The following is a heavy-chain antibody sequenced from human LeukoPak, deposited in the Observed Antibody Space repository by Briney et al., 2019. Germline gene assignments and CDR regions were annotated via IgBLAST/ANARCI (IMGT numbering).Heavy chain of an antibody. CDR2: ISSSGSTT. CDR1: AFTFSSYS. V-gene: IGHV3-48*01. CDR3: ASYCSTTSCYAVDY. D-gene: IGHD2-2*01. Sequence: GGSLRLSCAASAFTFSSYSMNWVRQAPGKGLEWVSYISSSGSTTYYADSVKGRFTIPRDNAKNSLYLQMNSLRAEDTAVYYCASYCSTTSCYAVDYWGQGTLVTVSS. J-gene: IGHJ4*02.